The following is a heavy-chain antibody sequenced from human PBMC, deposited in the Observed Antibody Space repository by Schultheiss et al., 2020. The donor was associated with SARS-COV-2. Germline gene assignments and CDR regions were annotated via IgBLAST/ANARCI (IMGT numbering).Heavy chain of an antibody. J-gene: IGHJ6*02. V-gene: IGHV3-53*01. CDR1: GFTVSSNY. CDR2: IYSGGST. CDR3: ARDYGMDV. Sequence: GGSLRLSFAASGFTVSSNYMSWVRQAPGKGLEWVSVIYSGGSTYYADSVKGRFTISRDNAKNSLYLQMNSLRAEDTAVYYCARDYGMDVWGQGTTVTVSS.